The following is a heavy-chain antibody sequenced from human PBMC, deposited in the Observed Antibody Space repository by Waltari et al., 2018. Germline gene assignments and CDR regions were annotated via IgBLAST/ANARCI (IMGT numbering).Heavy chain of an antibody. D-gene: IGHD3-16*01. J-gene: IGHJ4*02. CDR3: ARLGGRHGRPPA. CDR2: IYYSGST. Sequence: QLQLQESGPGLVKPSETLSLTCTVSGGSISSSSYYWGWIRQPPGKGLEWIGSIYYSGSTYYKPALKRRVTISVDTSKNQFSLKLSSVTAADTAVDYCARLGGRHGRPPAWGQGTLVTVSS. V-gene: IGHV4-39*01. CDR1: GGSISSSSYY.